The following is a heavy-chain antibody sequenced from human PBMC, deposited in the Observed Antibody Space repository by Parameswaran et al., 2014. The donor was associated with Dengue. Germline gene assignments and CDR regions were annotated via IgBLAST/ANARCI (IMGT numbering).Heavy chain of an antibody. CDR3: ARLGSDDSGIYNYGMDV. D-gene: IGHD3-10*01. V-gene: IGHV4-39*01. J-gene: IGHJ6*02. CDR2: IHYSGNT. Sequence: WIRQPPGKGLEWIGSIHYSGNTYYNPSLKSRVTISVDTSKNQFSLKVSSVTAADTAVHYCARLGSDDSGIYNYGMDVWGQGTTVTVSS.